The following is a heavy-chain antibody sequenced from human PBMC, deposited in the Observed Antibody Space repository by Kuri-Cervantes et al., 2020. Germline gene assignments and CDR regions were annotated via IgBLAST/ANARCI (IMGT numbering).Heavy chain of an antibody. J-gene: IGHJ4*02. CDR1: GGTFSSYA. Sequence: SVKVSCKASGGTFSSYAISWVRQAPGRGLEWMGGIIPIFGTANYAQKFQGRVTITADKSTSTAYMELSSLRSEDTAVYYCASQAAAGTQYFDYWGQGTLVTVSS. CDR3: ASQAAAGTQYFDY. D-gene: IGHD6-13*01. V-gene: IGHV1-69*06. CDR2: IIPIFGTA.